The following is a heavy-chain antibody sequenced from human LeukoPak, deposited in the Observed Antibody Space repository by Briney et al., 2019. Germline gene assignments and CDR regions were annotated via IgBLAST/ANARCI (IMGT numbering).Heavy chain of an antibody. CDR3: ARGRGGGGSSNNWFDP. J-gene: IGHJ5*02. CDR2: IYYSGTT. Sequence: SETLSLTCTLSGGSISSYYWSWIRQPPGKGLGWIGYIYYSGTTNYNPSLKSRVTISVDTSKNQYSLNLISVAAADTAVYFCARGRGGGGSSNNWFDPWGQGTLVTVSS. D-gene: IGHD2-15*01. V-gene: IGHV4-59*12. CDR1: GGSISSYY.